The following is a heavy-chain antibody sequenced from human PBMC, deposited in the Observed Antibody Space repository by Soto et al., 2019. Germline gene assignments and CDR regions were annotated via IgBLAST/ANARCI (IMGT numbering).Heavy chain of an antibody. CDR3: ARDRGMTIFGVVRYVMDV. D-gene: IGHD3-3*01. J-gene: IGHJ6*02. CDR1: GFTFRNFV. CDR2: ISGSGGST. Sequence: PGGSLRLSCAASGFTFRNFVMHWVRQAPGKGLEWVSAISGSGGSTYYADSVKGRFTISRDNAKNSLYLQMNSLRAEDTAVYYCARDRGMTIFGVVRYVMDVWGPGPTVTVSS. V-gene: IGHV3-23*01.